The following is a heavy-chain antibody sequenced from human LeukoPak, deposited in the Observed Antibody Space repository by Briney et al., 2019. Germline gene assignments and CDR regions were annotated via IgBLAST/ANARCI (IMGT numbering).Heavy chain of an antibody. D-gene: IGHD4-23*01. CDR2: ISYDGSNK. J-gene: IGHJ3*02. Sequence: PGGSLRLSCAASGFTFSSYAMHWVRQAPGKGLEWVAVISYDGSNKYYADSVKGRFTISRDNSKNTLYLQMNSLRAEDTAVYYCAKDRTVVRRRDAFDIWGQGTMVTVSS. V-gene: IGHV3-30-3*01. CDR3: AKDRTVVRRRDAFDI. CDR1: GFTFSSYA.